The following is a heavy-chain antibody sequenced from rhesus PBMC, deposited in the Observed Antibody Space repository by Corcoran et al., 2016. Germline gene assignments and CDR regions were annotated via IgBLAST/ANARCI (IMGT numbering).Heavy chain of an antibody. J-gene: IGHJ4*01. CDR2: IIGSSGST. V-gene: IGHV4-65*02. Sequence: QVQLQESGPGLVKPSETLSLTCAVSGGSISRSNWWTWIRQSPGTGQEWIGYIIGSSGSTYYTPSLKSRVTISKDTSKNQFSLKLSSVTAADTAVYFCAARLAVAAIDYWGQGVLVTVSS. D-gene: IGHD4-29*01. CDR1: GGSISRSNW. CDR3: AARLAVAAIDY.